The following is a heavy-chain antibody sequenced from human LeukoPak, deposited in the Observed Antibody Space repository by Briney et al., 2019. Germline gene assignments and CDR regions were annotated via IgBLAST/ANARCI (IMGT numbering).Heavy chain of an antibody. CDR3: VRDGNRGYDMDV. D-gene: IGHD3-10*01. CDR2: INVVNGAI. V-gene: IGHV3-48*01. J-gene: IGHJ6*02. CDR1: GFTLRYYQ. Sequence: GGSLRLSRATSGFTLRYYQMNWVRQAPGKGLEWVSYINVVNGAIYYADSVKGRFTISGDIATNSVYLQMNSLGAEDTALYYCVRDGNRGYDMDVWGQGTAVTVSS.